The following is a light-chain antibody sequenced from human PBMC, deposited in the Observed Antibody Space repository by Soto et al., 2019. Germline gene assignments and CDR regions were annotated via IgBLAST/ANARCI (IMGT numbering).Light chain of an antibody. CDR1: SYNIGSNS. CDR3: AAWDDSLNGPV. Sequence: QSVLTQPPSASGTPGQRVTISCSGSSYNIGSNSVNWYQQLPGPAPKLLIYSNNQRPSGVPDRFSGSKSGTSASLAISGLQSEDEADYYCAAWDDSLNGPVFGGGTKLTVL. CDR2: SNN. V-gene: IGLV1-44*01. J-gene: IGLJ3*02.